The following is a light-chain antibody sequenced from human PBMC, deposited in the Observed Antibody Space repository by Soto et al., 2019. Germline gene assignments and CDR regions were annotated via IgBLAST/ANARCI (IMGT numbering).Light chain of an antibody. CDR3: TSYTSSSTYV. CDR2: EVS. Sequence: QSVLTQPASVSGSPGQSIAISCTGTSSDVGAYNFVSWYQRHPGKVPKLLIYEVSYRPSGVSDRFSGSKSGNTASLTISGLQAEDEADYYCTSYTSSSTYVFGVGTKVTVL. J-gene: IGLJ1*01. V-gene: IGLV2-14*01. CDR1: SSDVGAYNF.